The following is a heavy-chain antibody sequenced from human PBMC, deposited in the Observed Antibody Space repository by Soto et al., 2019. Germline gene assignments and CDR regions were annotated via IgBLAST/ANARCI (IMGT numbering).Heavy chain of an antibody. J-gene: IGHJ1*01. CDR1: GDSISVNTW. V-gene: IGHV4-4*02. D-gene: IGHD6-6*01. CDR2: ILHSGSV. Sequence: QVLLQESGPGLVKPSGTLSLTCDVSGDSISVNTWWSWVRQTPGKGLEWIGEILHSGSVNYNPSLKSRVNISIDKSKNQVSLRLSSMTAADKALYYCAGLVGRGKFSRLQYWGQGTLVTVSS. CDR3: AGLVGRGKFSRLQY.